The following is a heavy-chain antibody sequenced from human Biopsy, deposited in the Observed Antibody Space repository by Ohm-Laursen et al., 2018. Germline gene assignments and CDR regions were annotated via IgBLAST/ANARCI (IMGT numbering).Heavy chain of an antibody. D-gene: IGHD6-19*01. CDR2: ISPKSGDT. CDR3: ALQSVAQMKNFDY. J-gene: IGHJ4*02. V-gene: IGHV1-2*02. CDR1: GFSFTGYY. Sequence: ASVKVSCKASGFSFTGYYIHWVRQAPGQGLEWMGWISPKSGDTNYAHKFQGNITMTRDTSISTAHMEMSRLRCDDTAVYYCALQSVAQMKNFDYWGQGTLVTVSS.